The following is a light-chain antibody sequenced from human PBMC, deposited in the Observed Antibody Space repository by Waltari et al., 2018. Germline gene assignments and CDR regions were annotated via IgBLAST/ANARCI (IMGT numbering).Light chain of an antibody. Sequence: AIQLTQSPSSLSAYVGDRVIITCRSSQGISSSLAWYQQKPGKAPKLLIYDASSLQSGFPSRFSGSGSGTDFTLTISSLQPEDFATYYCQQLRAFGPGTKVDIK. CDR2: DAS. J-gene: IGKJ3*01. V-gene: IGKV1-13*02. CDR3: QQLRA. CDR1: QGISSS.